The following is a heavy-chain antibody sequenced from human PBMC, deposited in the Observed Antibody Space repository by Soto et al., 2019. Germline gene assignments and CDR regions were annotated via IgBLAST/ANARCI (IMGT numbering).Heavy chain of an antibody. CDR3: ATIFRYGDPEY. V-gene: IGHV3-23*01. CDR1: GFTVSSYA. Sequence: GGSLRLSCAASGFTVSSYAMSWVRQAPGKGLEWVSGISVSGDSRYDADSVKGRFTISRDNSKSTLYLQMNSLRAEDTAVYYCATIFRYGDPEYWGQGVLVTVSS. J-gene: IGHJ4*02. CDR2: ISVSGDSR. D-gene: IGHD2-21*02.